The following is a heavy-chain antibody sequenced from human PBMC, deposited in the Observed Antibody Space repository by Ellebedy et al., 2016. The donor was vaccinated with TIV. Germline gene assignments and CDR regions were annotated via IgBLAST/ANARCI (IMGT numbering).Heavy chain of an antibody. CDR2: INNGGRTT. J-gene: IGHJ4*02. CDR3: TRARCSNWDCYIPGH. V-gene: IGHV3-23*01. D-gene: IGHD2-21*02. CDR1: GFTFSGYA. Sequence: GESLKISCAASGFTFSGYAMSWVRQAPGKGLEWVSGINNGGRTTSYADSVKGRFTISRDNSRSTLYLQMNSLRAEDTAVYYCTRARCSNWDCYIPGHWGQGTLVTVSS.